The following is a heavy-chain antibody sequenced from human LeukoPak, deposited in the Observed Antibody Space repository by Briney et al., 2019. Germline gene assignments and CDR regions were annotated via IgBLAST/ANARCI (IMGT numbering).Heavy chain of an antibody. V-gene: IGHV3-23*01. CDR1: GFTFTSYG. J-gene: IGHJ6*03. CDR3: AKGGDDFWSGYYYYYMDV. CDR2: IRGSSGST. D-gene: IGHD3-3*01. Sequence: GGSLRVFCAASGFTFTSYGMHWVRQAPGKGLERVSAIRGSSGSTYYADSVKGRFTISRDNSKNTLYLQMNSLRAEDTAVYYCAKGGDDFWSGYYYYYMDVWGKGTTVTVSS.